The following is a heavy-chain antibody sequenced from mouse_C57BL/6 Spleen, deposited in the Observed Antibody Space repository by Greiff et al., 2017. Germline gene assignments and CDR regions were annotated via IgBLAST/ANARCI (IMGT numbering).Heavy chain of an antibody. CDR2: IYPGDGDT. CDR1: GYAFSSSW. J-gene: IGHJ4*01. V-gene: IGHV1-82*01. D-gene: IGHD2-1*01. CDR3: ARPYGNYGYAMDY. Sequence: QVQLQQSGPELVKPGASVKFSCKASGYAFSSSWMNWVKQRPGQGLEWIGRIYPGDGDTNYNGKFKGKATLTADKSSSTAYMQLSSLTSEDSAVYFCARPYGNYGYAMDYWGQGTSVTVSS.